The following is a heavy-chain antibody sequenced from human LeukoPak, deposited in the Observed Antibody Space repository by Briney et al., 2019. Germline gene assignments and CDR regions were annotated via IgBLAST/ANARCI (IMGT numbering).Heavy chain of an antibody. J-gene: IGHJ5*02. Sequence: PSETLSLTCTVSGGSISSGDYYWSWIRQPPEKGLEWIGYIYYSGSTYNNPSLKSRVTISVDTSKNQFSLKLSSVTAADTAVYYCAREGTGYCSSTSYCYWFDPWGQGTLVTVSS. CDR1: GGSISSGDYY. V-gene: IGHV4-30-4*08. CDR3: AREGTGYCSSTSYCYWFDP. CDR2: IYYSGST. D-gene: IGHD2-2*01.